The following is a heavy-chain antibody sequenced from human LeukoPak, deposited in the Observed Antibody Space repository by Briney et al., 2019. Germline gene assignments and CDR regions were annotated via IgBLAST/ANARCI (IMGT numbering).Heavy chain of an antibody. Sequence: ASVKVSCKASGYTFTSYDINWVRQATGQGLEWMGWMNPNSGNTGYAQKFQGRVTITRNTSISTAYMELSSLRSEDTAVYYCARRYSGYAQAADYWGQGTLVTVSS. CDR3: ARRYSGYAQAADY. D-gene: IGHD5-12*01. CDR1: GYTFTSYD. V-gene: IGHV1-8*03. J-gene: IGHJ4*02. CDR2: MNPNSGNT.